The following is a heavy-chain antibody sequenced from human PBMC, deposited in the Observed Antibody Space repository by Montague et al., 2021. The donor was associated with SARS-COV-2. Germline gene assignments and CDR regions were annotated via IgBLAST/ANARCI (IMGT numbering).Heavy chain of an antibody. J-gene: IGHJ5*02. CDR1: GASISTGAYY. D-gene: IGHD3-10*01. CDR2: IYYSGTI. Sequence: TLSLTCTVSGASISTGAYYWSWIRQHPEKGLEWIGYIYYSGTIYYNPSLRSRVTMSVDKSKNQFSLQLTSVIAADTAIYFCARSMIRGGLNWFDPWGQGTLVTVSS. CDR3: ARSMIRGGLNWFDP. V-gene: IGHV4-31*09.